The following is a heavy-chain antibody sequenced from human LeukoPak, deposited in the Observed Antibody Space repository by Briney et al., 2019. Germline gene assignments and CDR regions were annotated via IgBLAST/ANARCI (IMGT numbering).Heavy chain of an antibody. CDR3: ARGSITLEFGY. V-gene: IGHV3-21*01. CDR2: ISSSSSYI. CDR1: GFTFSSYS. D-gene: IGHD3-3*01. J-gene: IGHJ4*02. Sequence: GGSLRLSCAASGFTFSSYSMNWLRQAPGKGLEWVSSISSSSSYIYYADSVKGRFTISRDNAKNSLYLQMNSLRAEDTAVYYCARGSITLEFGYWGQGTLVTVSS.